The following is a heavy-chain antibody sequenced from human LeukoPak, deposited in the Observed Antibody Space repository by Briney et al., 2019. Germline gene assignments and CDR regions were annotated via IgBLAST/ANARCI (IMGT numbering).Heavy chain of an antibody. CDR1: GYTFTGYY. Sequence: GASVKVSCKASGYTFTGYYMHWVRQAPGQRLEWMGWINAGNGNTKYSQEFQGRVTITRDTSASTAYMELSSLRSEDMAVYYCARGSRSSEQYYDSSGYSRFDPWGQGTLVTVSS. CDR3: ARGSRSSEQYYDSSGYSRFDP. V-gene: IGHV1-3*03. CDR2: INAGNGNT. J-gene: IGHJ5*02. D-gene: IGHD3-22*01.